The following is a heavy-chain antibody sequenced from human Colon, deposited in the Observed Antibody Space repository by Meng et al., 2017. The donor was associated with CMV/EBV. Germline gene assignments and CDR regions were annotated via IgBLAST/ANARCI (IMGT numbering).Heavy chain of an antibody. J-gene: IGHJ5*02. Sequence: FSSYAISWVRQAPGQGLEWMGRIIPIFGTANYAQKFQSRVTITTGESTSTAYMELSSLGSEDTAVYYCARELTTVTTSYRGVVDWFDPWGQGTLVTVSS. CDR3: ARELTTVTTSYRGVVDWFDP. V-gene: IGHV1-69*05. D-gene: IGHD4-17*01. CDR1: FSSYA. CDR2: IIPIFGTA.